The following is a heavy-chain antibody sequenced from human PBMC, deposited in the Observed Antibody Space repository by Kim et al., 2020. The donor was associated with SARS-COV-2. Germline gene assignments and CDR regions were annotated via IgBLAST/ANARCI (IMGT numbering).Heavy chain of an antibody. D-gene: IGHD5-18*01. Sequence: SETLSLTCTVSGGSISSSSYYWGWFRQPPGKGLEWIGSIYYSGSTYYNPSLKSRVTISVDTSKNQFSLKLSSVTAADTAVYYCAKDTAMVTAGFDYWGQG. J-gene: IGHJ4*02. V-gene: IGHV4-39*07. CDR3: AKDTAMVTAGFDY. CDR1: GGSISSSSYY. CDR2: IYYSGST.